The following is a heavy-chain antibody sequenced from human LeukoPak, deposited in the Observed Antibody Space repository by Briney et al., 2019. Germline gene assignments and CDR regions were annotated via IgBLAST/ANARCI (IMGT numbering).Heavy chain of an antibody. CDR3: ARVSAGNDY. J-gene: IGHJ4*02. D-gene: IGHD6-13*01. CDR1: GFTFSTYW. CDR2: LKQDGSEK. Sequence: PGGSLTLSCAASGFTFSTYWVSWVRPPPGKGLGWVANLKQDGSEKYYVDSVKGRFTISRDNAKNSLYLQMNSLRAEDTAMYYCARVSAGNDYWGQGTLVTVSS. V-gene: IGHV3-7*01.